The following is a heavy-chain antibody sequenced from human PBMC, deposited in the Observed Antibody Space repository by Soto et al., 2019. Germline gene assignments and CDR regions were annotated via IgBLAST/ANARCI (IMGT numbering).Heavy chain of an antibody. D-gene: IGHD4-17*01. CDR2: IGYDGSNK. J-gene: IGHJ6*03. Sequence: GVPLRLSCAASGFTFSSYGMHWVREAPGKGLEWVAVIGYDGSNKYYADSVKGRFTISRDNSKNTLYLQMNSLRAEDSAVYYCAREYGGTYYMDVWGKGTTVNVSS. V-gene: IGHV3-33*01. CDR3: AREYGGTYYMDV. CDR1: GFTFSSYG.